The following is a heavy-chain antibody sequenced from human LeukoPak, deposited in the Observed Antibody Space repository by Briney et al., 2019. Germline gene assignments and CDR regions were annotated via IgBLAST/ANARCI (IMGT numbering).Heavy chain of an antibody. CDR3: ARQNIAVAASYYFDY. J-gene: IGHJ4*02. Sequence: TPSETLSLTCSVYGGSFSGYYWRWIRQPPGKGLEWIGEINHSGNSNYNPSLKSRVTISVDTSKNQFSLKLSSVTAADTAVYYCARQNIAVAASYYFDYWGQGTLATVSS. V-gene: IGHV4-34*01. CDR1: GGSFSGYY. CDR2: INHSGNS. D-gene: IGHD6-19*01.